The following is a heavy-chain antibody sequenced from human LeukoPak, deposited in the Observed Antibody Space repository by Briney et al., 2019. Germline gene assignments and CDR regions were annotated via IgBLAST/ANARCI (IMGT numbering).Heavy chain of an antibody. Sequence: ASVKVSCKASGYTFNTCGINWVRQAPGQGLEWMGWISTYNGNTNYAQKFQGRVTMTTDTSTSTAYMDLRSLRSDDTAVYYCAREAGAMPGLDAFDIWGQGTMVTVSS. V-gene: IGHV1-18*01. CDR3: AREAGAMPGLDAFDI. CDR2: ISTYNGNT. CDR1: GYTFNTCG. D-gene: IGHD3-16*01. J-gene: IGHJ3*02.